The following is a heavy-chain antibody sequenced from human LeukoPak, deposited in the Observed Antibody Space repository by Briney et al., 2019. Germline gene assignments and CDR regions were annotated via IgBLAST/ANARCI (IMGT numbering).Heavy chain of an antibody. D-gene: IGHD1-26*01. J-gene: IGHJ4*02. CDR1: GFTFNSYA. CDR3: AKDLVGATVYYFDY. CDR2: ISGSGGST. V-gene: IGHV3-23*01. Sequence: GGSLRLSCAASGFTFNSYAMSWVRQAPGKGLEWVSAISGSGGSTYYADSVKGRFTISRDNSKNTLYLQMNSLRAEDTAVYYCAKDLVGATVYYFDYWGQGTLVTVSS.